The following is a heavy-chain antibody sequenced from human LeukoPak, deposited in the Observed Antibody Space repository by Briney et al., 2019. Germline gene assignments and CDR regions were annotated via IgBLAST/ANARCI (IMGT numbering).Heavy chain of an antibody. CDR3: ARAPQETGGPSWYFDL. D-gene: IGHD2-15*01. CDR2: ISSSSSYI. J-gene: IGHJ2*01. V-gene: IGHV3-21*01. Sequence: GGSLRLSCAASGFTFSSYSMNWVRQAPGKGLEWVSSISSSSSYIYYADSVKGRFTISRDNAKNSLYLQMNSLRAEDTAVYYCARAPQETGGPSWYFDLWGRGTLVTVSS. CDR1: GFTFSSYS.